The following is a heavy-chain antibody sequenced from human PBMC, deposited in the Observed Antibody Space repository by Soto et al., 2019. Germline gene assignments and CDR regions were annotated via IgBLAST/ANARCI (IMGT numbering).Heavy chain of an antibody. V-gene: IGHV1-18*01. CDR3: ARDLKDFWTRSPFDY. J-gene: IGHJ4*02. CDR1: GYTFTSYG. CDR2: ISAYNGNT. D-gene: IGHD3-3*01. Sequence: QVQLVQSGAEVKKPGASVKVSCKASGYTFTSYGISWVRQAPGQGLEWMGWISAYNGNTNYAQKLQGRVTMTTDTTTSTAYMELRSLRSDDTAVYYCARDLKDFWTRSPFDYWGQGTLVTVSS.